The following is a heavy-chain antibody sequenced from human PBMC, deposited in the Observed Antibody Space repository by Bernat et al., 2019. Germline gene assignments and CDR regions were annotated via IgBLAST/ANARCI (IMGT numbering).Heavy chain of an antibody. J-gene: IGHJ4*02. CDR3: ARGVSGYDSSLSLPEYFDY. D-gene: IGHD5-12*01. CDR1: GGSISSGGYY. V-gene: IGHV4-31*03. CDR2: IYYSGST. Sequence: QVQLQESGPGLVKPSQTLSLTCTVSGGSISSGGYYWSWIRQHPGKGLEWIGYIYYSGSTYYNPSLKSRVTISVDTSKNQFSLKLSSVTAADTAVYYCARGVSGYDSSLSLPEYFDYWGQGTLVTVSS.